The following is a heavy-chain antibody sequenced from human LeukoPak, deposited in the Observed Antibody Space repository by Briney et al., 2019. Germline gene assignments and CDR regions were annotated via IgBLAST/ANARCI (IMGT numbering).Heavy chain of an antibody. CDR3: ARHYLLLAVAGNWFDP. J-gene: IGHJ5*02. CDR1: GGSISSSSYY. CDR2: IYYSGST. V-gene: IGHV4-39*01. Sequence: PSETLSLTCTVSGGSISSSSYYWGWIRQPPGKGLEWIGSIYYSGSTYYNPSLKSRVTISVDTPKNQFSLKLSSVTAADTAVYYCARHYLLLAVAGNWFDPWGQGTLVTVSS. D-gene: IGHD6-19*01.